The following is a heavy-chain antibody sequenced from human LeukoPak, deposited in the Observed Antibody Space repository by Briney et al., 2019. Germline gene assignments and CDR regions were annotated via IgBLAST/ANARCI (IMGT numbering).Heavy chain of an antibody. CDR1: GFTFSSYG. Sequence: HPGSSLRLSCAASGFTFSSYGMHWVRQAPGKGLEWVAVIWYDGSNKYYADSVKGRFTISRDNSKNTLYLQMNSLRAEDTAVYYCAREGAAAGTGDMDVWGQGTTVTVSS. V-gene: IGHV3-33*01. CDR2: IWYDGSNK. CDR3: AREGAAAGTGDMDV. D-gene: IGHD6-13*01. J-gene: IGHJ6*02.